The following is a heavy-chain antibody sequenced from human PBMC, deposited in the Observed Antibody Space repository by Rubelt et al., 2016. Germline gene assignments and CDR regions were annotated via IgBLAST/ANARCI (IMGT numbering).Heavy chain of an antibody. D-gene: IGHD3-16*01. CDR1: GGSISSCY. CDR3: AREFDGSSGEDY. Sequence: QVQLQESGPGLAKPSETLSLTCTVSGGSISSCYCSWIRQPAGKGLEWIGEINHRGSTDYNPSLKGRVTISIDTSKNEFTLKVKSVTAADTAVYYWAREFDGSSGEDYWGQGTLVTVSS. V-gene: IGHV4-59*04. CDR2: INHRGST. J-gene: IGHJ4*02.